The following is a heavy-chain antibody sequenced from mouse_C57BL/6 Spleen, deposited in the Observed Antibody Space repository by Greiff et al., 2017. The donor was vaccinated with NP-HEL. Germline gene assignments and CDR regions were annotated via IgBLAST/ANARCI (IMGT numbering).Heavy chain of an antibody. D-gene: IGHD2-4*01. CDR2: IYPGDGDT. Sequence: VQLQQSGAELVKPGASVKISCKASGYAFSSYWMNWVKQRPGKGLEWIGQIYPGDGDTNYNGKFKGKATLTADNSSSTAYMQPSSLTSEDSAVYLCARGLYDYGDYWRQGTTLTVAS. J-gene: IGHJ2*01. CDR3: ARGLYDYGDY. CDR1: GYAFSSYW. V-gene: IGHV1-80*01.